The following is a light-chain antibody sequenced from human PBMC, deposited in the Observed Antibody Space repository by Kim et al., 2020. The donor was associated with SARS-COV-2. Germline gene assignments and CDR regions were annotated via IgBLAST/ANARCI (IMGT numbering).Light chain of an antibody. CDR1: QGVRNY. CDR3: HQRNIWPLT. V-gene: IGKV3-11*01. CDR2: ETS. Sequence: LSPGERAPLSCRASQGVRNYIAWYQRKPGQAPRLLIYETSNRATGIPARFSGSGSGTDFTLTISSLEPEDFAVYYCHQRNIWPLTFGGGTKVDIK. J-gene: IGKJ4*01.